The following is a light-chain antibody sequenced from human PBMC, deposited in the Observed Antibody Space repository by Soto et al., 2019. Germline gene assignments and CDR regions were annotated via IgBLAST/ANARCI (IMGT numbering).Light chain of an antibody. J-gene: IGLJ2*01. CDR1: SSDVGGYNF. V-gene: IGLV2-8*01. CDR2: EVN. CDR3: SSYAGSTNFVV. Sequence: QSVLTQPPSASGSPGQSVTISCTGTSSDVGGYNFVSWYQQHPGKAPKLMIYEVNKRPSGVPDSFSGSKSGSTASLTVSGLQAEDEADYYCSSYAGSTNFVVFGGGTKLTVL.